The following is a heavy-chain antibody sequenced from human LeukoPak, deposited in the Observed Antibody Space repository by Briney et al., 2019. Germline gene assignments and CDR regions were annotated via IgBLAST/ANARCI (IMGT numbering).Heavy chain of an antibody. D-gene: IGHD3-22*01. V-gene: IGHV3-21*01. CDR3: AMTYYYDSSGSNQYYMDV. Sequence: GGSLRLSCAASGFTFSSYSMNWVRQAPGKGLEWVSSISSSSSYIYYADSVKGRFTIPRDNAKNSLYLQMNSLRAEDTAVYYCAMTYYYDSSGSNQYYMDVWGKGTTVTVSS. CDR2: ISSSSSYI. CDR1: GFTFSSYS. J-gene: IGHJ6*03.